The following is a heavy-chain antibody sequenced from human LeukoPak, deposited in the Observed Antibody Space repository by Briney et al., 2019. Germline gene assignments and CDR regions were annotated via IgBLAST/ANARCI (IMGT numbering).Heavy chain of an antibody. CDR2: IYHSGST. D-gene: IGHD2-15*01. V-gene: IGHV4-38-2*02. Sequence: SEALSLTCTVSGYSISSGYYWGWIRQPPGKGLEWIGSIYHSGSTYYNPTLKSRVTISVDTSKNQFSLKLSSVTAADTAVYYCARKVVDGAFDIWGQGTMVTVSS. CDR1: GYSISSGYY. J-gene: IGHJ3*02. CDR3: ARKVVDGAFDI.